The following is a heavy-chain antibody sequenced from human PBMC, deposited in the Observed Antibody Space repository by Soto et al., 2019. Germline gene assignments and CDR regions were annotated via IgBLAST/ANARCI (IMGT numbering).Heavy chain of an antibody. D-gene: IGHD2-21*01. CDR3: ARDERSGWGYGYYYGMDV. CDR2: IYYSGST. V-gene: IGHV4-59*01. CDR1: GGSISSYY. Sequence: SETLSLTCTVSGGSISSYYWSWIRQPPGKGLEWIGYIYYSGSTNYNPSLKSRVTISVDTSKNQFSLKLSSVTAADTAVYYCARDERSGWGYGYYYGMDVWGQGTTVTVSS. J-gene: IGHJ6*02.